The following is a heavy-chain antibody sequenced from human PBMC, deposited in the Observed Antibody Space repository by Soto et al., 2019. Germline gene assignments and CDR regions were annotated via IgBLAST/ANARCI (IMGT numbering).Heavy chain of an antibody. CDR1: GDSVSSNIAA. Sequence: SETLSLTCAISGDSVSSNIAAWNWIRQSPSRGLEWLGRTYYRSKWYNDYAVSVKSRITINPDTSKNQFSLQLNSVTPEDTAVYYCARVGRGFPPGSSSTYFDYWGQGTLVTVSS. CDR2: TYYRSKWYN. J-gene: IGHJ4*02. CDR3: ARVGRGFPPGSSSTYFDY. V-gene: IGHV6-1*01. D-gene: IGHD6-6*01.